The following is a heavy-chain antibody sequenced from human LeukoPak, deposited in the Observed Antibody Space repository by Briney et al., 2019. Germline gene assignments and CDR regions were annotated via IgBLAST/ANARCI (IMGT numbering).Heavy chain of an antibody. CDR2: IIPISGTT. V-gene: IGHV1-69*13. CDR1: GGTFTSYA. CDR3: ARKLRLGGNWFDP. J-gene: IGHJ5*02. D-gene: IGHD1-26*01. Sequence: SVKVSCKTSGGTFTSYAITWVRQAPGQGLEWMGKIIPISGTTDYAQKFQGRVTFTADESTSTAYMELSSLRSEDTALYYCARKLRLGGNWFDPWGQGTLVTVSS.